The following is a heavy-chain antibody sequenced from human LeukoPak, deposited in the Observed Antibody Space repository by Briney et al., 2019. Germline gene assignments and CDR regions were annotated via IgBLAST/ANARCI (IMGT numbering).Heavy chain of an antibody. J-gene: IGHJ4*02. CDR2: VYHTGST. CDR1: GASISSIIYF. V-gene: IGHV4-39*01. Sequence: SETLSLTCTVSGASISSIIYFWDWIRQTPGKGLEWIGTVYHTGSTFYNPSLKSRVTISVDTSKNLYSLRLTSVTAADTAVYFCARRLQAETYFDHWGQGTLVTVSS. CDR3: ARRLQAETYFDH. D-gene: IGHD2-15*01.